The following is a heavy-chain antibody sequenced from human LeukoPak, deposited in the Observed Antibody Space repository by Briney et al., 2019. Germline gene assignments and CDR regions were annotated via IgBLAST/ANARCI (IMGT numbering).Heavy chain of an antibody. J-gene: IGHJ4*02. D-gene: IGHD3-3*01. CDR1: GYTFSSYD. CDR3: AVNYDFWSGFDY. CDR2: MNPNSGNT. V-gene: IGHV1-8*01. Sequence: PSVKVSCKASGYTFSSYDVNWVRQATGQGLEWMGWMNPNSGNTGYAQKFQGRVTITTDESTSTAYMELSSLRSEDTAVYYCAVNYDFWSGFDYWGQGTLVTVSS.